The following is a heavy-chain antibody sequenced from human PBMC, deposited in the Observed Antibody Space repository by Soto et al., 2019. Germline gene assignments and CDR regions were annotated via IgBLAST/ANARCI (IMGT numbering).Heavy chain of an antibody. D-gene: IGHD1-7*01. V-gene: IGHV4-39*01. CDR2: IYYSGST. CDR1: GGSISSSSYY. Sequence: QLQLQESGPGLVKPSETLSLTCTVSGGSISSSSYYWGWIRQPPGKGLEWIGSIYYSGSTYYNPSLKSRVTISVDTSKNQFSLKLSSVTAADTAVYYCAGRITGTWFDPWGQGTLVTVSS. J-gene: IGHJ5*02. CDR3: AGRITGTWFDP.